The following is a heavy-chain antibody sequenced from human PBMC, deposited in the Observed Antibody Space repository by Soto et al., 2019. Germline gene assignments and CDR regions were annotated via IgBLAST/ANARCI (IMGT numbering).Heavy chain of an antibody. D-gene: IGHD5-12*01. CDR1: GGSFSSSSYY. CDR3: ARDRDSGYDP. J-gene: IGHJ6*04. CDR2: IYYSGST. Sequence: SETLSLTCAVYGGSFSSSSYYWGWIRQPPGKGLEWIGSIYYSGSTYYNPSLKSRVTISVDTSKNQFSLKLSSVTAADTAVYYCARDRDSGYDPWGKGTTVTVSS. V-gene: IGHV4-39*02.